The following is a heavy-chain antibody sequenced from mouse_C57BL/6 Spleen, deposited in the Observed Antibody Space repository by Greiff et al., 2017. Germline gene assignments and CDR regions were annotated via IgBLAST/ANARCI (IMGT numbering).Heavy chain of an antibody. V-gene: IGHV1-47*01. CDR1: GYTFTTYP. J-gene: IGHJ1*03. CDR2: FHPYNDDT. CDR3: AIITTVVATGYFDV. Sequence: VQLQQSGAELVKPGASVTMSCKASGYTFTTYPIEWMKQNHGKSLEWIGNFHPYNDDTKYNEKFKGKTTLTVEKSSSTVYLELSRLTSDDSAVYYCAIITTVVATGYFDVWGTGTTVTVSS. D-gene: IGHD1-1*01.